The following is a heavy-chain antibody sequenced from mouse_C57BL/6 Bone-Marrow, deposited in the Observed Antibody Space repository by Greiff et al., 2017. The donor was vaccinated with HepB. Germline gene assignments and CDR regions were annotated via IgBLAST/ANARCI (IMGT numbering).Heavy chain of an antibody. V-gene: IGHV8-8*01. J-gene: IGHJ3*01. CDR1: GFSLSTFGMG. CDR3: ARISPYGNYETWFAY. CDR2: IWWDDDK. Sequence: QVTLKECGPGILQPSQTLSLTCSFSGFSLSTFGMGVGWIRQPSGKGLEWLAHIWWDDDKYYNPALKSRLTISKDTSKNQVFLKIANVDTADTATYYCARISPYGNYETWFAYWGQGTLVTVSA. D-gene: IGHD2-1*01.